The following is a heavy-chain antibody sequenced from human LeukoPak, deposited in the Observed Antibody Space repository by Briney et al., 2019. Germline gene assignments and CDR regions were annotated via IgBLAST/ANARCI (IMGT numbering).Heavy chain of an antibody. CDR2: ISWNSGSI. CDR3: AKGAMSSGLPFDY. D-gene: IGHD3-10*01. V-gene: IGHV3-9*01. Sequence: GRSLRLSCAASGFTFDDYAMHWVRQAPGKGLEWVSGISWNSGSIGYADSVKGRFTISRDNAKNSLYLQMNSLRAEDTALYYCAKGAMSSGLPFDYWGQGTLVTVSS. J-gene: IGHJ4*02. CDR1: GFTFDDYA.